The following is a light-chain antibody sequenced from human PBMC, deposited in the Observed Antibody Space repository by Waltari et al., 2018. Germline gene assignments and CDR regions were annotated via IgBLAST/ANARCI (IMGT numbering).Light chain of an antibody. J-gene: IGLJ3*02. CDR1: TGAVTSGHY. Sequence: QAVVTQEPSLTVSPGGTVTLTCGSSTGAVTSGHYPYWFQQKPGQAPRTLIYDTSNKHSWTPARFSGSLLGGKAALTLSGAQPEDEAEYSCLLYYGGARVFGGGSRLTVL. CDR2: DTS. CDR3: LLYYGGARV. V-gene: IGLV7-46*01.